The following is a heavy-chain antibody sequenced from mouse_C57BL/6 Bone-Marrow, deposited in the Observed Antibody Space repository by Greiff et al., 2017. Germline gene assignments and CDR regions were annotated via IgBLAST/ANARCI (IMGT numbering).Heavy chain of an antibody. CDR2: IYPGSGST. D-gene: IGHD2-3*01. J-gene: IGHJ3*01. CDR3: ARSWGVRWFCAY. CDR1: GYTFTSYW. Sequence: QVQLQQPGAELVKPGASVKMSCKASGYTFTSYWINWVKQRPGKGLEWIGDIYPGSGSTNYNEKLKSKATMTVDTSSSTAYMQLISLTSEDSSVYYCARSWGVRWFCAYWGQGTLVTVSA. V-gene: IGHV1-55*01.